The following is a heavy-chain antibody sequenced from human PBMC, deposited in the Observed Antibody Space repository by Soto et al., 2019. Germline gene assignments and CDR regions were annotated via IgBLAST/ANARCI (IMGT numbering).Heavy chain of an antibody. CDR1: GGSISSYY. CDR3: ARLKVGYCSGGSCYGNWFDP. CDR2: IYYSGST. D-gene: IGHD2-15*01. V-gene: IGHV4-59*01. Sequence: LSLTCTVSGGSISSYYWSWIRQPPGKGLEWIGYIYYSGSTNYNPSLKSRVTISVDTSKNQFSLKLSSVTAADTAVYYCARLKVGYCSGGSCYGNWFDPWGQGTLVTVSS. J-gene: IGHJ5*02.